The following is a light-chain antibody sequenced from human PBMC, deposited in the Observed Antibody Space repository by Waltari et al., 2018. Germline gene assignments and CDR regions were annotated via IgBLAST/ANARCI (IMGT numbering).Light chain of an antibody. V-gene: IGLV2-8*01. CDR1: SSDVGAYDY. Sequence: QSALTQPPSASGSPGQSVTISCPVTSSDVGAYDYVSWYQQHPGKAPKLMLSEVTQRPSGVPDRFSGSKSGNTASLTVSGLQAEDEAVYYCSSYAGRNGVIFGGGTMLTVL. CDR3: SSYAGRNGVI. CDR2: EVT. J-gene: IGLJ2*01.